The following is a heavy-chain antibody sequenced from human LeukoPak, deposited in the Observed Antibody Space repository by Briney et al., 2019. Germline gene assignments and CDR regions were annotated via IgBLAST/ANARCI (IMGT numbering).Heavy chain of an antibody. CDR3: ARDSSGYSSLDY. CDR1: GGSISSGGYY. CDR2: IYYSGST. V-gene: IGHV4-31*03. J-gene: IGHJ4*02. Sequence: SETLSLTCTVSGGSISSGGYYWSWIRQHPGKGLEWIGYIYYSGSTYYNPSLKSRVTISVDTSKNQFSLKLSSVAAADTAVYYCARDSSGYSSLDYWGQGTLVTVSS. D-gene: IGHD3-22*01.